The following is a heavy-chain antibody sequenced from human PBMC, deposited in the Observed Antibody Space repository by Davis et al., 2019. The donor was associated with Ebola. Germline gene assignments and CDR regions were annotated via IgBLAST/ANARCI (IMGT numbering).Heavy chain of an antibody. CDR2: IYYSGST. D-gene: IGHD3-22*01. CDR3: ARSTYYDSSGYYPDYFDY. Sequence: PSETLSLTCTVSGGSISSSSYYWGWIRQPPGKGLEWIGSIYYSGSTYYNPSLKSRVTISVDTSKNQFSLKLSSVTAADTAVYYCARSTYYDSSGYYPDYFDYWGQGTLVTVSS. CDR1: GGSISSSSYY. V-gene: IGHV4-39*07. J-gene: IGHJ4*02.